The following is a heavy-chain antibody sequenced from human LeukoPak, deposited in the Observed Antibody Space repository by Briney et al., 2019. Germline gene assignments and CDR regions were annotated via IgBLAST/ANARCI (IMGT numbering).Heavy chain of an antibody. Sequence: ASVKVSCKASGYIFTSYVLHWVRQAPGQGLEWMGWINTNTGNPTYAQGFTGRFVFSLDTSVSTAYLQISSLKADDTAMYYCARGDYETHGYQTRWGQGTLVTVSS. CDR2: INTNTGNP. CDR3: ARGDYETHGYQTR. V-gene: IGHV7-4-1*02. CDR1: GYIFTSYV. D-gene: IGHD3-22*01. J-gene: IGHJ4*02.